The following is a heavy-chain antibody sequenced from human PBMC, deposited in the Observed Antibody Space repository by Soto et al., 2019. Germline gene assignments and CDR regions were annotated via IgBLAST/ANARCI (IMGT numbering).Heavy chain of an antibody. Sequence: EVQLVESGGGLVKPGGSLRLSCAASGFTFSHYGMNWVRQAPGKGLEWVSAISGDSNYIYYSDSVKGRFTISRDNAKNSLYLQMTSMRAEDTAVYYCAKRGGTGYGPFDFWGQGTLVTVSS. CDR3: AKRGGTGYGPFDF. V-gene: IGHV3-21*01. CDR1: GFTFSHYG. CDR2: ISGDSNYI. D-gene: IGHD5-12*01. J-gene: IGHJ4*02.